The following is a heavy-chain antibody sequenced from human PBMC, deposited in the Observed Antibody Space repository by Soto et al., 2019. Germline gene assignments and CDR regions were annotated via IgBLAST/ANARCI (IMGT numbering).Heavy chain of an antibody. CDR1: GFTFSSSA. CDR3: AKIRGYDLGSTTFQH. J-gene: IGHJ1*01. V-gene: IGHV3-23*01. CDR2: ISGNGDTT. Sequence: EVQLLESGGGLVQPGGSLRLSCAASGFTFSSSAMSWVRQAPGKGLDWVSAISGNGDTTYYADSVKGRFTISRAISKNTLYLQMNSLRADYTAVYYCAKIRGYDLGSTTFQHWGQGTLVTVSS. D-gene: IGHD2-2*01.